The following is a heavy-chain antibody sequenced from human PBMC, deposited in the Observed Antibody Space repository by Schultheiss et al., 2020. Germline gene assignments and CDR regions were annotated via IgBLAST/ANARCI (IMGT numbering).Heavy chain of an antibody. CDR2: IYPGDSDT. CDR1: GYSFISYW. V-gene: IGHV5-51*01. J-gene: IGHJ4*02. D-gene: IGHD4-23*01. Sequence: GGSLRLSCKGSGYSFISYWIGWVRQMPGKGLEWMGIIYPGDSDTRYSPSFQGQVTISADKSISTAYLQWSSLKASDTAIYYCARQNGDAVVYFDYWGQGAVVTVCS. CDR3: ARQNGDAVVYFDY.